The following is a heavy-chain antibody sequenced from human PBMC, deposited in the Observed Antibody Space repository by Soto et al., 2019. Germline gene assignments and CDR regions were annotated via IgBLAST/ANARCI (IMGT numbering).Heavy chain of an antibody. CDR2: IYYSGST. CDR3: ARALLYSSSWYTGWFDP. D-gene: IGHD6-13*01. V-gene: IGHV4-30-4*01. J-gene: IGHJ5*02. CDR1: GGSISSGDYY. Sequence: PSETLSLTCTVSGGSISSGDYYWSWIRQPPGKGLEWIGYIYYSGSTYYNPSLKSRVTISVDTSKNQFSLKLSSVTAADTAVYYCARALLYSSSWYTGWFDPWGQGTLVTVSS.